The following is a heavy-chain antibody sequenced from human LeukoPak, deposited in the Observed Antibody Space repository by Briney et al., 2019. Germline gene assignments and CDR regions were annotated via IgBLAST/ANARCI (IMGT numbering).Heavy chain of an antibody. D-gene: IGHD2-2*01. CDR2: INPIGGST. CDR1: GYTFTSYY. V-gene: IGHV1-46*01. J-gene: IGHJ5*02. CDR3: ATAAARDNWFDH. Sequence: ASVKVSCKASGYTFTSYYMHWVRQAPGQGLEWMGIINPIGGSTSYAQKFQGRVTMTRDMSTSTVYMELSSLRSEDTAVYYCATAAARDNWFDHWGQGTLVTVSS.